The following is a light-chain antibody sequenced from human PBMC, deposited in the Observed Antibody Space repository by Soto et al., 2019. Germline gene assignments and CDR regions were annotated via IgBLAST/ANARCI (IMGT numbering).Light chain of an antibody. V-gene: IGLV1-51*01. J-gene: IGLJ2*01. Sequence: QSVLTQPPSVSAAPGQKVTISCSGSSSNIENNYVSWYQQFPGTAPKLLIYDNNKRPSGIPDRFSDSKSGTSATLGITGLQAGDEADYYCGTWASSLSAGVFGGGTQLTVL. CDR2: DNN. CDR3: GTWASSLSAGV. CDR1: SSNIENNY.